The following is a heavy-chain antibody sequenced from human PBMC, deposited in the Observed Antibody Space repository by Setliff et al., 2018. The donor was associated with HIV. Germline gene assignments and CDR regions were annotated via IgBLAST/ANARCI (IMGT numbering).Heavy chain of an antibody. CDR2: IRSIAYGGTT. D-gene: IGHD2-2*03. Sequence: GESLKISCTTDGFTFGDYALSWVRQAPGKGLEWVGFIRSIAYGGTTEYAASVKGRFIIPRDDSKSISYLQMDSLRTEDTAVYYXXXSSRLGSCSSGSCGRGDYXXQG. J-gene: IGHJ4*02. CDR1: GFTFGDYA. CDR3: XXSSRLGSCSSGSCGRGDY. V-gene: IGHV3-49*04.